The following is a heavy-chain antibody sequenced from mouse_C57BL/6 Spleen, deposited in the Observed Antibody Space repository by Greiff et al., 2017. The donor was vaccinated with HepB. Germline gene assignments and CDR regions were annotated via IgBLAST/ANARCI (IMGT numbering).Heavy chain of an antibody. V-gene: IGHV1-82*01. CDR3: ARDYYGSRGYFDV. D-gene: IGHD1-1*01. CDR2: IYPGDGDT. J-gene: IGHJ1*03. CDR1: GYAFSSSW. Sequence: QVQLQQSGPELVKPGASVKISCKASGYAFSSSWMNWVKQRPGKGLEWIGRIYPGDGDTNYNGKFKGKATLTADKSSSTAYMQLSSLPSEDSAVYFCARDYYGSRGYFDVWGTGTTVTVSS.